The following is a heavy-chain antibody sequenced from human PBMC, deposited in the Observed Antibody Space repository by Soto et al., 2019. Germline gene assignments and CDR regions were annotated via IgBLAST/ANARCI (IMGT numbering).Heavy chain of an antibody. Sequence: QVQLVESGGGVVQPGRSLRLSCAASGFTFSSYAMHWVRQAPGKGLEWVAVISYAGSNKYYADSVKGRFTISRDNSKNTLYLEMNSLRAEDTAVYYCARAQEHCSGGSCYPYFDYWGQGTLVTVSS. V-gene: IGHV3-30-3*01. CDR2: ISYAGSNK. CDR1: GFTFSSYA. D-gene: IGHD2-15*01. CDR3: ARAQEHCSGGSCYPYFDY. J-gene: IGHJ4*02.